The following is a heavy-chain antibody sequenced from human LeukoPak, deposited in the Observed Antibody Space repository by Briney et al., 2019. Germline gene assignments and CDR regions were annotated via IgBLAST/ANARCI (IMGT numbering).Heavy chain of an antibody. CDR3: ARDGRSGYEDL. CDR1: GGSISSSSYY. CDR2: IYYSGST. J-gene: IGHJ5*02. V-gene: IGHV4-39*07. D-gene: IGHD5-12*01. Sequence: KPSETLSLTCTVSGGSISSSSYYWGWIRQPPGKGLEWIGSIYYSGSTYYNPSLKSRVTISVDTSKNQFSLRLTSVTAADTAIYYCARDGRSGYEDLWGPGTLVTVSS.